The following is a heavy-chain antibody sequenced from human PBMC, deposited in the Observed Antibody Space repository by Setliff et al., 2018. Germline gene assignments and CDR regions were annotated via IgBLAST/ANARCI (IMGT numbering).Heavy chain of an antibody. Sequence: ASVKVSCKVSGGTFSGYAITWVRRAPGQGLEWVGGIIPIYGAANYARKFQGRVTITADESTNTAYMELSSLTYEDTAVYFCARAHGATTTFYYYMDVWGKGTTVTVSS. J-gene: IGHJ6*03. CDR1: GGTFSGYA. CDR2: IIPIYGAA. CDR3: ARAHGATTTFYYYMDV. V-gene: IGHV1-69*13. D-gene: IGHD1-1*01.